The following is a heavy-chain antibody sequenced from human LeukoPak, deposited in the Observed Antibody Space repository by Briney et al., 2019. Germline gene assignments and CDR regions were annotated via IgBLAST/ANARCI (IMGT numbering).Heavy chain of an antibody. CDR3: ARVGGTNYYYYGMDV. CDR1: GGSIRSSYYY. V-gene: IGHV4-39*07. Sequence: PSETLSLTCAVSGGSIRSSYYYWGWIRQPPGKGLEWIGSIYESGSTYYNPSLKSRVTISVDTSKNPFSLKLSSVSAADTAVYYCARVGGTNYYYYGMDVWGQGTTVTVSS. CDR2: IYESGST. J-gene: IGHJ6*02. D-gene: IGHD1-1*01.